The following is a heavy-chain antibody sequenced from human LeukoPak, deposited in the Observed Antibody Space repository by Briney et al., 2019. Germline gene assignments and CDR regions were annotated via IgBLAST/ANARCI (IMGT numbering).Heavy chain of an antibody. CDR1: GGTLTSYA. Sequence: SVKVSCKASGGTLTSYAISWVRQAPGQGLEWMGRIIPILGIANYAQKFQGRVTITADKSTSTAYMELSSLRAEDTAVYYCASVQYSLRRGRKWCDPWAQETLVTVSS. CDR3: ASVQYSLRRGRKWCDP. CDR2: IIPILGIA. V-gene: IGHV1-69*04. D-gene: IGHD5-12*01. J-gene: IGHJ5*02.